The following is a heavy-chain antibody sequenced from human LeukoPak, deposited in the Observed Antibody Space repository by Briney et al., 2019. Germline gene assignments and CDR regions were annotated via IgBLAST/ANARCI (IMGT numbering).Heavy chain of an antibody. Sequence: ASVKVSCKASGYSFTEHYIYRVRQAPGQGLEWVGRINCNSGDANSAQKFQGRVTMTRDTSISTAHMELSRLRSDDTAVYYCARVLMYSSSSFDYWGQGTLVTVSS. CDR2: INCNSGDA. V-gene: IGHV1-2*02. CDR1: GYSFTEHY. J-gene: IGHJ4*02. D-gene: IGHD6-6*01. CDR3: ARVLMYSSSSFDY.